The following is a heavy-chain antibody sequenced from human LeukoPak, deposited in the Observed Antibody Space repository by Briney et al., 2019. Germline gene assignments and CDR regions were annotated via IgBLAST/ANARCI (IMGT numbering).Heavy chain of an antibody. CDR2: VYSNGNT. D-gene: IGHD6-13*01. CDR1: GDSISNYY. Sequence: SETLSLTCTVSGDSISNYYWTWIRQPPGKGLEWIGYVYSNGNTDYDSSLKSRVTISVDMSRNQFSLKMSSVTAADTAVYYCARDAAAGVFFDYWGQGTLVTVSS. V-gene: IGHV4-59*01. CDR3: ARDAAAGVFFDY. J-gene: IGHJ4*02.